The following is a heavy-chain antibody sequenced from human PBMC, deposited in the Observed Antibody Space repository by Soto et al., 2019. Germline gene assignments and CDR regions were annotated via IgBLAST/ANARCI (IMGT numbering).Heavy chain of an antibody. V-gene: IGHV3-23*01. Sequence: GSLRLSCIASGFTFRNYAMAWVRQAPGEDLEWVSAIGTSGTPTLYADSVKSRFSISRDDSRNTVSLQMNSLGVEDTATYYFTTIPRTSRRDALDIWGQGTTVTVSS. CDR3: TTIPRTSRRDALDI. CDR2: IGTSGTPT. D-gene: IGHD1-1*01. J-gene: IGHJ6*02. CDR1: GFTFRNYA.